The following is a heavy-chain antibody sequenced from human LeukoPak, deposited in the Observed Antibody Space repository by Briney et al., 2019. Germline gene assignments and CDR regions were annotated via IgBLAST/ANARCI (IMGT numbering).Heavy chain of an antibody. V-gene: IGHV4-34*01. CDR2: INHSGST. CDR3: ARRPGYCSSTSCYGNWFDP. J-gene: IGHJ5*02. D-gene: IGHD2-2*01. CDR1: GGSFSGYY. Sequence: SETLSLTCAVYGGSFSGYYWSWIRQPPGKGLEWIGEINHSGSTNYNPSLKSRVTISVDTSKNQFSLKLSSVTAADTAVYYCARRPGYCSSTSCYGNWFDPWGQGTLVTVSS.